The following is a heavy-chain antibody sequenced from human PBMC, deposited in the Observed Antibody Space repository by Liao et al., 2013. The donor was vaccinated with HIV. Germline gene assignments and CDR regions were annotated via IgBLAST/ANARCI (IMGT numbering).Heavy chain of an antibody. J-gene: IGHJ5*02. Sequence: QVQLQQWGAGLLKPSETLSLTCAVHGGPFNTYYWTWIRQAPGKGPEWIGQINHRGKTNYHPSLGSRVTMSVDTSQNQFSLSLTSMTAADTAVYFCARDYKDCSGERCHPWFDPWGQGTLVTVSS. V-gene: IGHV4-34*02. CDR3: ARDYKDCSGERCHPWFDP. D-gene: IGHD2-15*01. CDR1: GGPFNTYY. CDR2: INHRGKT.